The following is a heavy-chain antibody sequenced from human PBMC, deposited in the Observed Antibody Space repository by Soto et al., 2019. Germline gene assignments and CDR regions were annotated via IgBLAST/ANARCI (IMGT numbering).Heavy chain of an antibody. CDR3: ARDQVIFGVARPPDYYYYGMDV. J-gene: IGHJ6*02. CDR1: GGSVSSGSYY. Sequence: PSETLSLTCTVSGGSVSSGSYYWSWIRQPPGKGLEWIGYIYYSGSTNYNPSLKSRVTISVDTSKNQFSLKLSSVTAADTAVYYCARDQVIFGVARPPDYYYYGMDVWGRGTTVTVSS. CDR2: IYYSGST. D-gene: IGHD3-3*01. V-gene: IGHV4-61*01.